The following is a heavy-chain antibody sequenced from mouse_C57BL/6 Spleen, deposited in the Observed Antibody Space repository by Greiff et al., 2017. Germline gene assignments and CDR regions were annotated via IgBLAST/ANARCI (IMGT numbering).Heavy chain of an antibody. CDR3: ARDLGSSGYDAMDY. J-gene: IGHJ4*01. D-gene: IGHD3-2*02. V-gene: IGHV3-6*01. CDR2: ISYDGSN. Sequence: EVKLVESGPGLVKPSQSLSLTCSVTGYSITSGYYWNWIRQFPGNKLEWMGYISYDGSNNYNPSLKNRISITRDTSKNQFFLKLNSVTTEDTATYYCARDLGSSGYDAMDYWGQGTSVTVSS. CDR1: GYSITSGYY.